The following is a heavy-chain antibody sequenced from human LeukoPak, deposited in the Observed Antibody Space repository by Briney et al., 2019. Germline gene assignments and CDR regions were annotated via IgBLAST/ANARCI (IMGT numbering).Heavy chain of an antibody. CDR3: ARIAWDAFDI. V-gene: IGHV3-74*01. J-gene: IGHJ3*02. CDR2: LNNDGSST. CDR1: GFTFSSYS. D-gene: IGHD2-15*01. Sequence: TGGSLRLSCAASGFTFSSYSMNWVRQAPGKGLVWVSRLNNDGSSTNYADSVKGRFTISRDNAKNTLYLQMNSLRAEDTAVYYCARIAWDAFDIWGQGTMVTVSS.